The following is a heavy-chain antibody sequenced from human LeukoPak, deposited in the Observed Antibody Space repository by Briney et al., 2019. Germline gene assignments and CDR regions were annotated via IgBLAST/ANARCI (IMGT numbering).Heavy chain of an antibody. CDR1: GGSISSYY. D-gene: IGHD1-26*01. J-gene: IGHJ3*02. CDR2: IYYSGST. V-gene: IGHV4-59*08. Sequence: SETLSLTCAVSGGSISSYYWSWIRQPPGKGLEWIGYIYYSGSTNYNPSLKSRVTISVDTSKNQFSLKLSSVTAADTAVYYCARRSGTYHAFDIWGQGTMVTVSS. CDR3: ARRSGTYHAFDI.